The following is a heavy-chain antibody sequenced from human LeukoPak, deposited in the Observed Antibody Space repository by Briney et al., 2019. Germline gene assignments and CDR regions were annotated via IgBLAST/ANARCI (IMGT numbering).Heavy chain of an antibody. V-gene: IGHV3-21*06. CDR2: IGPTGSDR. CDR3: ATETNGRHYDY. CDR1: GLTFSTSG. J-gene: IGHJ4*02. Sequence: GGSLRLSCTASGLTFSTSGFNWVRQAPGKGLDWVASIGPTGSDRYHADSIKGRFTISRDNANNFLYLQMNSLRAEDTAVYYCATETNGRHYDYWGQGTLFTVSS. D-gene: IGHD1-14*01.